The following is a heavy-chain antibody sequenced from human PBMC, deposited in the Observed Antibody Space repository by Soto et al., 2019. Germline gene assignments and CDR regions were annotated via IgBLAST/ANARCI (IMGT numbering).Heavy chain of an antibody. Sequence: GGSLRLSCAASGFTFSSYAMSWVRKAPGKGLEWVSAISCSGGSTYYADSVKGRFTISRDNSNNALYLQMNGLRAEDTAVYYCAKDFLKYSSSWYPEIXWGQGTLVTVSX. J-gene: IGHJ4*02. CDR1: GFTFSSYA. CDR3: AKDFLKYSSSWYPEIX. D-gene: IGHD6-13*01. CDR2: ISCSGGST. V-gene: IGHV3-23*01.